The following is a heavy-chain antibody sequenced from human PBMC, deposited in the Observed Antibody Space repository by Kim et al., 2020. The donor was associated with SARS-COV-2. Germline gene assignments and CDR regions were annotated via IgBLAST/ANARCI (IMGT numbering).Heavy chain of an antibody. J-gene: IGHJ4*02. CDR3: ARESIGVVVVVTGLDY. D-gene: IGHD2-15*01. V-gene: IGHV1-3*01. CDR2: INAGNGNT. Sequence: ASVKVSCKASGYTFTSYAIHWVRQAPGQRLEWMGWINAGNGNTKYSQKFQGRVIITRDTSASTAYMELSSLRSEDTAIYFCARESIGVVVVVTGLDYWGQGTLVTVSS. CDR1: GYTFTSYA.